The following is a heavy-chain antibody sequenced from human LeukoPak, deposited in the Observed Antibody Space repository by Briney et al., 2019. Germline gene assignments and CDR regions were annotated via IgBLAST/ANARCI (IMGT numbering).Heavy chain of an antibody. D-gene: IGHD1-14*01. Sequence: ASVKVSCKASGYTFTNNFMHWVRQAPGQGLEWMGIINPSGGSTSYAQKFQGRVTMTRDMSTSTVYMELSSLRSEDTAVYYCARGPVTTRYFDLWGRGTLVTVSS. CDR3: ARGPVTTRYFDL. V-gene: IGHV1-46*01. J-gene: IGHJ2*01. CDR1: GYTFTNNF. CDR2: INPSGGST.